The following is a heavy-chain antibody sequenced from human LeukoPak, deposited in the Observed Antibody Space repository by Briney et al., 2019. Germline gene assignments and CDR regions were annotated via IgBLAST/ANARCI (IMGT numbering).Heavy chain of an antibody. CDR1: GFTFSKHT. CDR2: ISGSGGST. J-gene: IGHJ4*02. D-gene: IGHD6-19*01. Sequence: PGGSLRLSCAASGFTFSKHTMSWLRQAPGKGLEWVSAISGSGGSTYYADSVKGRFTISRDNSKYTLYLQMNILRAEDTALCLCAKGSSGWYVGYFDYWGQGTLVTVSS. CDR3: AKGSSGWYVGYFDY. V-gene: IGHV3-23*01.